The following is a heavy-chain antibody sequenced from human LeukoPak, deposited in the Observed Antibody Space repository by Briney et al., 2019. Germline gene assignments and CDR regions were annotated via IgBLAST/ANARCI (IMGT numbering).Heavy chain of an antibody. V-gene: IGHV1-2*02. J-gene: IGHJ5*02. CDR3: ARDMSLLWFGGTHGFDP. Sequence: ASVKVSCKASGYIFTGYYMHWVRQAPGQGLEWMGWINPNSGGTNYAQKFQGRVTMTRDTSISTAYMELSRLRSDDTAVYYCARDMSLLWFGGTHGFDPWGQGTLVTVSS. CDR1: GYIFTGYY. D-gene: IGHD3-10*01. CDR2: INPNSGGT.